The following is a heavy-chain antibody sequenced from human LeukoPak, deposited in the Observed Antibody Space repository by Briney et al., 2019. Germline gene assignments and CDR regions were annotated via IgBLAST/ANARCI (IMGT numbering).Heavy chain of an antibody. J-gene: IGHJ4*02. Sequence: GGSLRLSCAASGFTFDNYSVIWVRQAPGKGLKWVASINGGSTSDCYADAVKGRFTISRDNANNSLILQMNSLGVDVTASYLCTRDLMWHSVYARGDYWGRGTLVTVSS. CDR2: INGGSTSD. D-gene: IGHD5/OR15-5a*01. CDR1: GFTFDNYS. V-gene: IGHV3-21*01. CDR3: TRDLMWHSVYARGDY.